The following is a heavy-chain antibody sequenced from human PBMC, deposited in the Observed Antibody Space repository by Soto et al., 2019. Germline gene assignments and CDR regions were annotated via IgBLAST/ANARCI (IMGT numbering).Heavy chain of an antibody. CDR1: GFTFSSYG. Sequence: QVQLVESGGGVVQPGRSLRLSCAASGFTFSSYGMHWVRQAPGKGLEWVAVISYDGSNKYYADSVKGRFTISRDNSKNTLYLQMNSLRAEDTAVYYCAKDTITMVRGLLGYWGQGTLVTVSS. V-gene: IGHV3-30*18. CDR2: ISYDGSNK. J-gene: IGHJ4*02. D-gene: IGHD3-10*01. CDR3: AKDTITMVRGLLGY.